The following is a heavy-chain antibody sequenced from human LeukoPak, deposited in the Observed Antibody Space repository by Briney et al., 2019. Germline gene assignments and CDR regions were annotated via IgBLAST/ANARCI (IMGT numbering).Heavy chain of an antibody. CDR1: SGSISSHY. V-gene: IGHV4-59*08. CDR2: IYYSGST. CDR3: ARHSSSSRGWFDP. D-gene: IGHD6-6*01. J-gene: IGHJ5*02. Sequence: SETLSLTCTVSSGSISSHYWSWIRQPPGKGLEWIGYIYYSGSTNYNSSLKSRVTISVDTSKNQFSLKLSSVTAADTAVYYCARHSSSSRGWFDPWGQGTLVTVSS.